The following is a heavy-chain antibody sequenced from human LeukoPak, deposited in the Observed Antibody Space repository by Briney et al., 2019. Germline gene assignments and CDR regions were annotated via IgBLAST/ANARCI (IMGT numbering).Heavy chain of an antibody. D-gene: IGHD2-2*01. CDR1: GGSFSGYY. V-gene: IGHV4-34*01. CDR3: ARAHYRYCSSTSCYDNWFDP. Sequence: SETLSLTCAVYGGSFSGYYWSWIRQPPGKGLEWIGEINHSGSTNYNPSLKSRVTISVDTSKNQFSLKLSSVTAADTAVYYCARAHYRYCSSTSCYDNWFDPWGQGTLVTVSS. J-gene: IGHJ5*02. CDR2: INHSGST.